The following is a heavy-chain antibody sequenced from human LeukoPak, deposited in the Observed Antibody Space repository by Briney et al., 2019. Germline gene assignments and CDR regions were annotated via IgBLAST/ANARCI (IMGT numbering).Heavy chain of an antibody. CDR1: GYSISSGYY. CDR3: ARVLRDFWSGPDGHWFDP. Sequence: SETLSLTCAVSGYSISSGYYWGWIRQPPGKGLEWIGSIYHSGSTYYNPSLKSRVTISVDTSKNQFSLKLSSVTAADTAVYYCARVLRDFWSGPDGHWFDPWGRGTLVTVSS. V-gene: IGHV4-38-2*01. D-gene: IGHD3-3*01. J-gene: IGHJ5*02. CDR2: IYHSGST.